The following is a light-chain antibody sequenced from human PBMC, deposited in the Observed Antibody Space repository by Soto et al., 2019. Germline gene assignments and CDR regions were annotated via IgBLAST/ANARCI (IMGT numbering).Light chain of an antibody. CDR3: QQYNSYSPWT. V-gene: IGKV1-5*01. Sequence: DIQMTQSPSTLSASVGDRVTITCRASQSISSWLAWYQQTPGKAPKLLIYDASSLESGVPSRFSGSGSGTEFTLTISSLQPDDFAPYYCQQYNSYSPWTFGQGTKVEIK. CDR2: DAS. CDR1: QSISSW. J-gene: IGKJ1*01.